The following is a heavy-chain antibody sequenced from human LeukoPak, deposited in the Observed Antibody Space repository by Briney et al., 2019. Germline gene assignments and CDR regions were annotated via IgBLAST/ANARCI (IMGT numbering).Heavy chain of an antibody. D-gene: IGHD1-26*01. CDR1: GFTFSSYG. CDR2: ISYDGSNK. J-gene: IGHJ4*02. CDR3: ARAEWEQLRWGIDY. V-gene: IGHV3-30*03. Sequence: QTGRSLRLSCAASGFTFSSYGMHWVRQAPGKGLEWVAVISYDGSNKYYADSVKGRFTISRDNSKNTLYLQMGSLRAEDMAVYYCARAEWEQLRWGIDYWGQGSLVTVSS.